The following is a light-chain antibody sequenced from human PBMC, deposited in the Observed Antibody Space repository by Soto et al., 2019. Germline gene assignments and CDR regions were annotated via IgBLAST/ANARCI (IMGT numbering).Light chain of an antibody. Sequence: SALTQPASVSGSPGQSITISCTGTSSDVGGYNYVSWYQQHPGKAPKLIIYDVSRRPSGVSNRFSGSKSGNTASLTISGLQAADEADYYCSSYISSDAVEFGGGTKVTVL. CDR3: SSYISSDAVE. J-gene: IGLJ2*01. CDR1: SSDVGGYNY. V-gene: IGLV2-14*01. CDR2: DVS.